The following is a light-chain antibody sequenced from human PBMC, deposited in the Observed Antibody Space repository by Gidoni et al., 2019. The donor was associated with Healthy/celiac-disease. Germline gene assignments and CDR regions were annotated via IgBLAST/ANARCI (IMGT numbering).Light chain of an antibody. Sequence: DIQLTQSPSSLSASVVDRVTITCRASQGISSYLAWYQQKPGKAPNLLIYAASTLQSGVPSRFCGSGSGTEFTLTIIILQPEDFSTYYCQQLNSYPPLTFGGWTKVEIK. CDR1: QGISSY. CDR2: AAS. J-gene: IGKJ4*01. V-gene: IGKV1-9*01. CDR3: QQLNSYPPLT.